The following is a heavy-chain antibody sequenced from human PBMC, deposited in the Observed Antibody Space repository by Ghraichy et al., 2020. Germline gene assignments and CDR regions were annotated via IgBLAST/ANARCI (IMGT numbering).Heavy chain of an antibody. CDR2: AHSSGSA. Sequence: SQTLSLTCTVSGFSFTTYYWSWIRQPPGKGLQWIGYAHSSGSAYYNRSLKSRVTISVDTSQNQFSLRVTSFTAADTAVYYCARRQGYSGSMDDWGQGTLVSVSS. CDR3: ARRQGYSGSMDD. D-gene: IGHD5-12*01. J-gene: IGHJ4*02. CDR1: GFSFTTYY. V-gene: IGHV4-59*01.